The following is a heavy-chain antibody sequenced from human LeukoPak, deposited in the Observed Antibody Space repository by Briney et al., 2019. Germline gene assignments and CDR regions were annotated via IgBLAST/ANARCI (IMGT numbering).Heavy chain of an antibody. CDR2: IYSSGFT. Sequence: SETLSLTCTVSGGSISRYWWGWIRQPAGKGLEWIGHIYSSGFTNYNPSLKSRVTMSVDTSKNQFSLNLSSVTAADTAVYYCARGGSSGRTGDYWGEGTLVTVTS. V-gene: IGHV4-4*07. J-gene: IGHJ4*02. D-gene: IGHD1-1*01. CDR3: ARGGSSGRTGDY. CDR1: GGSISRYW.